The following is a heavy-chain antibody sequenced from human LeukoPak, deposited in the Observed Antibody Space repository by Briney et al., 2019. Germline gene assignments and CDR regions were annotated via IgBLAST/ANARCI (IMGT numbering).Heavy chain of an antibody. CDR3: ARRSSGYDLDY. V-gene: IGHV1-46*01. CDR2: INPSGGST. J-gene: IGHJ4*02. Sequence: ASVKVSRKASGYTFTSYYMYWVRQAPGQGLEWMGIINPSGGSTSYAQKFQGRVTMTRDTSTSTVYMELSSLRSEDTAVYYCARRSSGYDLDYWGQGTLVTVSS. CDR1: GYTFTSYY. D-gene: IGHD5-12*01.